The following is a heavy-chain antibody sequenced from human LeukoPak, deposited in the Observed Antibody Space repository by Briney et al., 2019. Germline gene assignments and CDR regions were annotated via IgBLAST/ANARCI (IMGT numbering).Heavy chain of an antibody. Sequence: GGSLRLSRAASGFTFSGSAMHWVRQASGKGLEWVGRIRSKANSYATAYAASVKGRFTISRDDSKNTAYLQMNSLKTEDTAVYYCTRVGATFLVYWGQGTLVTVSS. J-gene: IGHJ4*02. CDR3: TRVGATFLVY. D-gene: IGHD1-26*01. CDR1: GFTFSGSA. V-gene: IGHV3-73*01. CDR2: IRSKANSYAT.